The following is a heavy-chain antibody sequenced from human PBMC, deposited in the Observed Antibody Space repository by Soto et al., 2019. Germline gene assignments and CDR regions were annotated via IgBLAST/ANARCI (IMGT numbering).Heavy chain of an antibody. CDR2: ISYDGSNK. D-gene: IGHD1-26*01. CDR3: AKDSGYFDY. Sequence: QVQLVESGGGVVQPGRSLRLSCAASGFTFSSYGMHWVRQAPGKGLEWVAVISYDGSNKYYADSVKGRFTISRDNSKNTLYLQMNSLRAEDTAVYYCAKDSGYFDYWGQGTLVTVSS. J-gene: IGHJ4*02. CDR1: GFTFSSYG. V-gene: IGHV3-30*18.